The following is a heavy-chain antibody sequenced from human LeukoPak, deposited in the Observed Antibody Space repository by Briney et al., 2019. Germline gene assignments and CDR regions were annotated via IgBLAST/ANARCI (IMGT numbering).Heavy chain of an antibody. J-gene: IGHJ2*01. CDR3: ARVYYDFLTGYRPAWYFDL. Sequence: SETLSLTCTVSGGSISSSSYYWGWIRQPPGKGLEWIGYIYYSGSPYYNPSLKSRVTISVDTSKNQFSLKLSSVTAADTAVYYCARVYYDFLTGYRPAWYFDLWGRGTLVTVSS. CDR2: IYYSGSP. D-gene: IGHD3-9*01. CDR1: GGSISSSSYY. V-gene: IGHV4-30-4*08.